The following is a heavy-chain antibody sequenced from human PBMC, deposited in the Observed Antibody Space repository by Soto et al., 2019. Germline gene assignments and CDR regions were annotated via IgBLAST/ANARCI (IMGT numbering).Heavy chain of an antibody. J-gene: IGHJ4*02. D-gene: IGHD3-3*01. Sequence: GGSLRLSGAASGFPFSSYAMSWVRQAPGKGLEWVSAISGSGGSTYYADSVKGRFTISRDNSKNTLYLQMNSLRAEDTAVYYCAKGAQRFLEWLSHDYWGQGTLVTVSS. V-gene: IGHV3-23*01. CDR2: ISGSGGST. CDR3: AKGAQRFLEWLSHDY. CDR1: GFPFSSYA.